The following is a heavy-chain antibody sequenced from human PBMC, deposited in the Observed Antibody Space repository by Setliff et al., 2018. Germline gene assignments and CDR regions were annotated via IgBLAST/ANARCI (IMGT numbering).Heavy chain of an antibody. CDR2: IYTDGTT. D-gene: IGHD3-3*01. CDR3: RYWSGYYNNDY. V-gene: IGHV4-61*02. Sequence: SETLSLTCTVSGASLRSGSNYWGWFRQPAGKGLEWIGRIYTDGTTNYNPSLKSRVSISADTSMNHFSLKLRSVSAADTAVYYCRYWSGYYNNDYWGQGTLVTVSS. J-gene: IGHJ4*02. CDR1: GASLRSGSNY.